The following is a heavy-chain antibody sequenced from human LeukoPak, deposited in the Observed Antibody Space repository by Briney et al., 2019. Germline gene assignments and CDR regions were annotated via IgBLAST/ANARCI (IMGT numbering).Heavy chain of an antibody. CDR2: IYPGDSDT. CDR1: GYSFTDYW. D-gene: IGHD3-3*01. V-gene: IGHV5-51*01. J-gene: IGHJ4*02. CDR3: ARASGDSWSGYTFDY. Sequence: GESLKISCKGSGYSFTDYWIGWVRQMPGKGLEWMGIIYPGDSDTRYSPSFRGQVTISADKSISTAYLQWRSLKASDTAMYYCARASGDSWSGYTFDYWGQGTLVTVSS.